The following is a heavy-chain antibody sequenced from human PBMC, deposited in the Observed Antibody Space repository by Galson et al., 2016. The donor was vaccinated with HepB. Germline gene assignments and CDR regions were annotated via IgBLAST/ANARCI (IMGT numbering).Heavy chain of an antibody. V-gene: IGHV3-21*01. CDR3: AKDAILACGTGCYADY. CDR1: GFTLHTYT. J-gene: IGHJ4*02. CDR2: ISSGSSYI. D-gene: IGHD2-2*01. Sequence: SLRLSCAASGFTLHTYTMNWVRQAPGKGLEWVSSISSGSSYIYYADSVKGRFTISRDNAKNSLYLQMNSLRAEDTAVYYCAKDAILACGTGCYADYWGQGTLVTVPS.